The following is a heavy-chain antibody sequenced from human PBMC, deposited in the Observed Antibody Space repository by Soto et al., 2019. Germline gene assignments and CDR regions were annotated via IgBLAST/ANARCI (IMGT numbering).Heavy chain of an antibody. D-gene: IGHD3-22*01. CDR2: IIPIFSTV. V-gene: IGHV1-69*01. CDR1: GGTFSSYA. CDR3: VGYYYDTRGYYFDH. Sequence: QVQLVQSGAEVKKPGSSVKVSCKAAGGTFSSYAISWVRQAPGQGLEWMGGIIPIFSTVYYVQKFQGRVTITADESSSTAYMELSSLRSEDTAVYYCVGYYYDTRGYYFDHWGQGTLVTVSS. J-gene: IGHJ4*02.